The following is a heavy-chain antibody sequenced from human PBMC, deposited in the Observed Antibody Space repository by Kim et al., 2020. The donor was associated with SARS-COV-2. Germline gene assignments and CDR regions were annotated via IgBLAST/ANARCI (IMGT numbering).Heavy chain of an antibody. Sequence: YGDSVRGRFTISRDNTKNTLYLQMINRRAEDTAIFFCATAAWGNCGRCVDSWGQGILVTVSS. D-gene: IGHD2-21*02. V-gene: IGHV3-23*01. CDR3: ATAAWGNCGRCVDS. J-gene: IGHJ4*02.